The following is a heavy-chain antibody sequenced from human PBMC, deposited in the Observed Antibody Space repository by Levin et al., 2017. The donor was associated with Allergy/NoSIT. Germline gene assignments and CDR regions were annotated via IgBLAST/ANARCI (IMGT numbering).Heavy chain of an antibody. CDR2: IYYSGST. V-gene: IGHV4-39*01. Sequence: SETLSLTCTVSGGSISSSSYYWGWIRQPPGKGLEWIGSIYYSGSTYYNPSLKSRVTISVDTSKNQFSLKLSSVTAADTAVYYCARQRVRGIAAAYSWGQGTLVTVSS. CDR3: ARQRVRGIAAAYS. D-gene: IGHD6-13*01. CDR1: GGSISSSSYY. J-gene: IGHJ4*02.